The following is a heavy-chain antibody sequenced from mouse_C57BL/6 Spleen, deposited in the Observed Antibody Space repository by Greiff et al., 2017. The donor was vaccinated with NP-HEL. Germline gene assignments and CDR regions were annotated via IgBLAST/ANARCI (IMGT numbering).Heavy chain of an antibody. CDR1: GYAFSSSW. V-gene: IGHV1-82*01. CDR2: IYPGDGDT. J-gene: IGHJ1*03. Sequence: QVQLQQSGPELVKPGASVKISCKASGYAFSSSWMNWVKQRPGKGLEWIGRIYPGDGDTNYNGKFKGKATLTADKSSSTAYMQLSSLTSEDSAVYFCARIPYYYGSRNWYFDVWGTGTTVTVSS. CDR3: ARIPYYYGSRNWYFDV. D-gene: IGHD1-1*01.